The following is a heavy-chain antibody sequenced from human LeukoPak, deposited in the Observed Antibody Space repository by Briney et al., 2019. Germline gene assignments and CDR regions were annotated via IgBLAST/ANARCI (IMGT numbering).Heavy chain of an antibody. J-gene: IGHJ4*02. V-gene: IGHV3-11*04. CDR2: ISGSHMTR. CDR3: VRSDTVMITGIDY. Sequence: GGSLRLSCAASGFSFSNYFMGWIRQAPGKGLEWVAYISGSHMTRYYRDSVKGRFTISRDNTKNSLYLQMNTLRAEDTALYYCVRSDTVMITGIDYWGQGTLVTVSS. D-gene: IGHD5-18*01. CDR1: GFSFSNYF.